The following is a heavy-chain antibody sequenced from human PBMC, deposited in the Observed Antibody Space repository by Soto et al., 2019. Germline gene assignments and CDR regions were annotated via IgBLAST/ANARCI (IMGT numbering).Heavy chain of an antibody. CDR3: ISTLGARFDY. CDR1: GYTFTSQN. Sequence: ASVKVSCKASGYTFTSQNMHWLRQAPGQGLEWMGVINPSIGTTTYAQKFQGRVTMTSDTSTSSVYMEVSSLRSEDTAVYYCISTLGARFDYWGQGTLVTVSS. V-gene: IGHV1-46*03. D-gene: IGHD1-26*01. CDR2: INPSIGTT. J-gene: IGHJ4*02.